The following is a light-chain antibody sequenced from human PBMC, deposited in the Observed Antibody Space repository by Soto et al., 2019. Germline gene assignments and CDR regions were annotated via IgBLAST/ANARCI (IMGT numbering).Light chain of an antibody. CDR2: GAS. Sequence: DIHMTQSASTLSVSLGDRITITCRASEDIDTSLAWFQQRPGKAPKVLIAGASGLMNGVPSTFSGSGSGTEFALTISSVQPDDFATYFCQHYDTFSWTFGQGTKVDIK. J-gene: IGKJ1*01. CDR1: EDIDTS. CDR3: QHYDTFSWT. V-gene: IGKV1-5*01.